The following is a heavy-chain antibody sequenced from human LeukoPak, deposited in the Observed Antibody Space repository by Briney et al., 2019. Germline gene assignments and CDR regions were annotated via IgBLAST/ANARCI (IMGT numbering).Heavy chain of an antibody. V-gene: IGHV3-15*07. Sequence: GSLRLSCAASGFSFSDAWMNWVRQAPGKGLEWVGHIRSKADGGTPDYIAPVKGRFTISRDDSKDTLYLQMNSLNTEDTAMYYCTTRSPARYCSDSACYSSADYWGQGTLVTVSS. CDR3: TTRSPARYCSDSACYSSADY. CDR2: IRSKADGGTP. D-gene: IGHD2-15*01. CDR1: GFSFSDAW. J-gene: IGHJ4*02.